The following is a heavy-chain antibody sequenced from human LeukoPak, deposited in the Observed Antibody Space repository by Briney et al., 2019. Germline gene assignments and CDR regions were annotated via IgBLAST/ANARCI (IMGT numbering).Heavy chain of an antibody. V-gene: IGHV5-10-1*01. D-gene: IGHD2-2*01. J-gene: IGHJ4*02. CDR1: GYSFTSYW. Sequence: GESLRISCKASGYSFTSYWISWVRQLPGKGLGWWGRIDPSGSYTNYRTSFQGDVPISAEKSSTPSFLQWSSLKASDTAMYYCARHGKGYCSSASCYGRAGDYGDYDYWGQGTLVTVSS. CDR2: IDPSGSYT. CDR3: ARHGKGYCSSASCYGRAGDYGDYDY.